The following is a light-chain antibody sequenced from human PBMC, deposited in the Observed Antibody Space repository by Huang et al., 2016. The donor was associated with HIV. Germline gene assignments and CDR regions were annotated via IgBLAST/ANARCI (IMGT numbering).Light chain of an antibody. Sequence: VMPQSPATLSVSPGERATLSCRASESILRNLSWYQRRPGQPPRLLIYGASVRLPGIPDRFRGSGSGTEISLTISSLQSEDFAVYYCQQYNKWPPYTYGQGTKLEIK. CDR3: QQYNKWPPYT. CDR1: ESILRN. J-gene: IGKJ2*01. V-gene: IGKV3-15*01. CDR2: GAS.